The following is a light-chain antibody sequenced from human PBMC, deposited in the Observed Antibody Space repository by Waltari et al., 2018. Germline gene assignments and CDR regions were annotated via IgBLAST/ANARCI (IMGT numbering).Light chain of an antibody. V-gene: IGKV1-39*01. CDR2: AAS. CDR3: QQSYYSPAT. CDR1: QGIAGY. J-gene: IGKJ1*01. Sequence: DIQMTQSPSSLSASVGDRVTITCRASQGIAGYLNWYQQKQGKAPNLLIYAASSLQIGVPSRFIGSGSGTDFTLTISSLQPEDFATYFFQQSYYSPATFGQGTQVEIK.